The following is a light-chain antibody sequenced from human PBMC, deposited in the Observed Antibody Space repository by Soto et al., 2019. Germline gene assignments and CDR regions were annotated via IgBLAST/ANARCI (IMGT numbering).Light chain of an antibody. Sequence: DFQMTQSPSTLSASVGDRVTITCRASQNINNWVAWYQQKPGKAPKFLIYDASTLQRGVSSSFSGSGFGTEFNLTINSLQPDHSGSYYCQHTRTFGQGTKVEVK. CDR1: QNINNW. CDR3: QHTRT. CDR2: DAS. V-gene: IGKV1-5*01. J-gene: IGKJ1*01.